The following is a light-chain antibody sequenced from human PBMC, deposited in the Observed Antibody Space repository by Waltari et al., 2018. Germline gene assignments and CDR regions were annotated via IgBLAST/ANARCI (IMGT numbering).Light chain of an antibody. CDR2: EVN. V-gene: IGLV1-51*01. Sequence: QSVLTQAPSVSAAPGQTVTISCSGTTPNIGNNYVSWYQQLTGAAPTIVIYEVNRRPSGIPDRFSCSKSGASATLGITGLQTGDEADYYCGSWDSSLGIGVLGGGTRLTVL. CDR3: GSWDSSLGIGV. J-gene: IGLJ3*02. CDR1: TPNIGNNY.